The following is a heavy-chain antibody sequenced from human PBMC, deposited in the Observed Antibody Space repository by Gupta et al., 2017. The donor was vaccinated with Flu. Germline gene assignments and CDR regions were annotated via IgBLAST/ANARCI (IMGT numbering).Heavy chain of an antibody. CDR1: GDTFSTPY. D-gene: IGHD4-17*01. J-gene: IGHJ3*02. CDR2: ITLSEDAT. Sequence: QVQLVQSGAAVQKPGVSVRVSCKASGDTFSTPYLHWVRQAPGQGLEWMGVITLSEDATNFAQKFRGRVPMTRDQSTNTVYMDLSSLIADDTALHYRASEVARQHHGGFDIGCQGTMVTVSS. CDR3: ASEVARQHHGGFDI. V-gene: IGHV1-46*01.